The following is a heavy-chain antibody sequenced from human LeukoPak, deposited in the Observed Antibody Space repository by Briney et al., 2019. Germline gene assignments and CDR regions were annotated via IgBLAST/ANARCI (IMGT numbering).Heavy chain of an antibody. CDR3: ARQASSSWFARFDP. D-gene: IGHD6-13*01. V-gene: IGHV4-39*01. Sequence: SETLSLTCTVSGGSISSSNYYWTWIRQPPGKGLEWIGTIYYSGNNYHNPSLKSRVTISVDTSKNQLSLKLSSVTAADTAVYYCARQASSSWFARFDPWGQGTLVTVSS. CDR2: IYYSGNN. J-gene: IGHJ5*02. CDR1: GGSISSSNYY.